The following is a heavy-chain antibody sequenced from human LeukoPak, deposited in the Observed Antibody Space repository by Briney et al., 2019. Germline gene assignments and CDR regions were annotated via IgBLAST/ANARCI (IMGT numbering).Heavy chain of an antibody. V-gene: IGHV1-18*01. CDR1: GYTFTSYG. J-gene: IGHJ4*02. CDR2: SSAYNGNK. CDR3: ARVGITGTTGY. D-gene: IGHD1-7*01. Sequence: ATVKISCKASGYTFTSYGISWVRQSPGQGLERMGWSSAYNGNKNYAQKLQGRVTMTTDTSTSTAYMELRSLRSDDTAVYYCARVGITGTTGYWGQGTLVTVSS.